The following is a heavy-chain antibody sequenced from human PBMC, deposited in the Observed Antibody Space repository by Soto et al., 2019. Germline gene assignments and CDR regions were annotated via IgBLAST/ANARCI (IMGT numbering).Heavy chain of an antibody. CDR1: GGSLSSSSFH. J-gene: IGHJ5*02. CDR3: ARRERAAGTDWWFDP. CDR2: IYYSEST. V-gene: IGHV4-39*01. D-gene: IGHD6-13*01. Sequence: QLQLQESGPGLVKPSETLSLTCTVSGGSLSSSSFHCGWIRQPPGKGLEWIGSIYYSESTYYRPSLKSRVTLSVDTSKNQFSLKLSSVTAADTAVYYCARRERAAGTDWWFDPWGQGTLVTVSS.